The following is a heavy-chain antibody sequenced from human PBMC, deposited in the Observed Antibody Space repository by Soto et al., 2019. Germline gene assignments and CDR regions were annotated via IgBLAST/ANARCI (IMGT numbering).Heavy chain of an antibody. V-gene: IGHV3-23*01. CDR1: GFNFYNYA. Sequence: GRSLRLSCAASGFNFYNYAMSWVRQAPGKGLEWVSGISGDGTRTYYGDSVKGRFTISRDNSKNTVFLQMNSLRAEDTALYYCVKDLRPNRGWFGPWGQGTRVTVSS. CDR2: ISGDGTRT. J-gene: IGHJ5*02. D-gene: IGHD3-3*01. CDR3: VKDLRPNRGWFGP.